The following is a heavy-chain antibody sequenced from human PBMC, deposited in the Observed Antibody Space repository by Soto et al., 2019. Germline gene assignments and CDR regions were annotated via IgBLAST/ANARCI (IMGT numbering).Heavy chain of an antibody. Sequence: ASVKVSCKASGGTFSSYAISWVRQAPGQGLEWMGWISAYNGNTNYAQKLQGRVTMTTDTSTSTAYMELRSLRSDDTAVYYCARDLRITGTTHWFDPWGQGTLVTVSS. V-gene: IGHV1-18*01. CDR1: GGTFSSYA. CDR3: ARDLRITGTTHWFDP. J-gene: IGHJ5*02. CDR2: ISAYNGNT. D-gene: IGHD1-7*01.